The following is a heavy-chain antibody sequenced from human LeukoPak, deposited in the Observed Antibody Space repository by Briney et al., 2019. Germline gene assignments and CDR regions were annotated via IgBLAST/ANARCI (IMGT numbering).Heavy chain of an antibody. Sequence: PSETLSLTCTVSGGSISSSSYYWGWIRQPPGKGLEWIGSIYYSGSTYYNPSLKSRVTISVDTSKNQFSLKLSSVTAADTAVYYCARPLHPYFDWLFVFDYWGQGTLVTVSS. D-gene: IGHD3-9*01. CDR2: IYYSGST. J-gene: IGHJ4*02. V-gene: IGHV4-39*07. CDR1: GGSISSSSYY. CDR3: ARPLHPYFDWLFVFDY.